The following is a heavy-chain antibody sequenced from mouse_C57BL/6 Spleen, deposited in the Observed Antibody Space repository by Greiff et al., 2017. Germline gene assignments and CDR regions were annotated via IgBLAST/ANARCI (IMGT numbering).Heavy chain of an antibody. D-gene: IGHD1-1*01. CDR2: IYPRSGNT. CDR1: GYTFTSYG. J-gene: IGHJ1*03. V-gene: IGHV1-81*01. Sequence: QVQLQQSGAELARPGASVKLSCAASGYTFTSYGISWVQQIPGQGLEWIGEIYPRSGNTYYPEKFKGQATLPADKSSHPTYMELRSLTSEDSAVYVCARGSDYGSSYGYFDVWGTGTTVTVSS. CDR3: ARGSDYGSSYGYFDV.